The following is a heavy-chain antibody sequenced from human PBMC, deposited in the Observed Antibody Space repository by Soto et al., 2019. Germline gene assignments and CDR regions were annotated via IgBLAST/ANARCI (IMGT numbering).Heavy chain of an antibody. CDR2: TYYRSKWYN. CDR3: ARDPPDFHSAFDY. Sequence: CMTQAPSRGLEWLGRTYYRSKWYNDYAESVKSRITINPDTSKNQFSLHLNSVTPEDTAVYYCARDPPDFHSAFDYWGQGTLVTVPQ. V-gene: IGHV6-1*01. D-gene: IGHD4-4*01. J-gene: IGHJ4*02.